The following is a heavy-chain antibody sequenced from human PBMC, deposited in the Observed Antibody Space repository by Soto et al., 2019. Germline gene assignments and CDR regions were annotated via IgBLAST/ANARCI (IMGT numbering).Heavy chain of an antibody. V-gene: IGHV5-51*01. CDR1: GYSFTSYW. J-gene: IGHJ3*01. D-gene: IGHD3-22*01. CDR2: IYPGDSDT. Sequence: GESLKISCKGSGYSFTSYWLGWVRQMPGKGLEWMGIIYPGDSDTRYSPSFQGQVTISADKSISTAYLQWSSLKASDTAMYYCATSPLYCDDSSGQGAFDFWGQGTMVTVSS. CDR3: ATSPLYCDDSSGQGAFDF.